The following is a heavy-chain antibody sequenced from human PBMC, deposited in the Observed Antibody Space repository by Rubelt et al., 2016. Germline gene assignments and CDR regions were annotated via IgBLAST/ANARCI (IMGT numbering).Heavy chain of an antibody. V-gene: IGHV4-34*01. CDR2: ITDAGDT. CDR1: VGTFSDYS. CDR3: ARAWGTRSLLRGAIDI. D-gene: IGHD3-3*01. Sequence: QVQLQQWGAGLLKPSETLSLTCAVYVGTFSDYSWTWIRKLPGKGLEWIGEITDAGDTTYNPSLHSRVTMPVDTSKNQFSRILTAGTDADTAVFYCARAWGTRSLLRGAIDIWGQGTTVTVSS. J-gene: IGHJ3*02.